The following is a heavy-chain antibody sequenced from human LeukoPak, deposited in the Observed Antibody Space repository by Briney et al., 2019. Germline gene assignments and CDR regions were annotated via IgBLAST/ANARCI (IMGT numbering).Heavy chain of an antibody. CDR1: GYTFTSYG. J-gene: IGHJ4*02. V-gene: IGHV1-18*01. D-gene: IGHD3-3*01. CDR3: ARGITIFGVVRQSDY. CDR2: ISAYNGNT. Sequence: ASVKVSCKASGYTFTSYGISWVRQAPGQGLEWMGWISAYNGNTNYAQKLQGRATMTTDTSTSTAYMELRSLRSDDTAVYYCARGITIFGVVRQSDYWGQGTLVTVSS.